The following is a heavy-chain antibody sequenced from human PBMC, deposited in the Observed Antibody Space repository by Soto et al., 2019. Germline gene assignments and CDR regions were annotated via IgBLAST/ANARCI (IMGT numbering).Heavy chain of an antibody. CDR1: GYTFTSYG. D-gene: IGHD3-10*01. J-gene: IGHJ4*02. CDR2: ISAYNGNT. V-gene: IGHV1-18*01. Sequence: QVQLVQSGAEVKKPGASVKVSCKASGYTFTSYGISWVRQAPGQGLEWMGWISAYNGNTNYAQKLQGRVTMTTDTPTSTDYMELRSQRSDDTAVYYCERSLLWFGELSASIDYWGQGTLVTVSS. CDR3: ERSLLWFGELSASIDY.